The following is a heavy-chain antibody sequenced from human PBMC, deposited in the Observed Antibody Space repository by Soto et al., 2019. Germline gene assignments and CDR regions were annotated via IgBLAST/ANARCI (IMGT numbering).Heavy chain of an antibody. CDR3: ARANYDFWSGYSAIKY. J-gene: IGHJ4*02. V-gene: IGHV3-30-3*01. D-gene: IGHD3-3*01. CDR1: GFTFSSYA. Sequence: QVQLVESGGGVVQPGRSLRLSCAASGFTFSSYAMHWVRQAPGKGLKWVAVISYDGSNKYYADSVKGRFTISRDNSKNTLYLQMNSLRAEDTAVYYCARANYDFWSGYSAIKYWGQGTLVTVSS. CDR2: ISYDGSNK.